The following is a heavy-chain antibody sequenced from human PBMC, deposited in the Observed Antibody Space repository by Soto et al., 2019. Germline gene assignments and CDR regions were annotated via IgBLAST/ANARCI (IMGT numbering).Heavy chain of an antibody. CDR2: IIPVFGTA. J-gene: IGHJ6*02. D-gene: IGHD2-2*01. CDR3: AKVRYSSPMSYYYGMDV. CDR1: RDAFSKFI. V-gene: IGHV1-69*01. Sequence: QAQLEQSGGEVKKPGSSVKVSCKASRDAFSKFIVTWVRQAPGVGLEWVGGIIPVFGTANYAQKFQGRVTITADESTSTSYMEVNNLRSEDTAVYYCAKVRYSSPMSYYYGMDVWGQGTTVTVSS.